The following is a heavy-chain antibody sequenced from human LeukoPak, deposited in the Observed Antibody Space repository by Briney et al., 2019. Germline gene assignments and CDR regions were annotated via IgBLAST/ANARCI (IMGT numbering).Heavy chain of an antibody. CDR3: AHSWWLGYFDY. CDR1: GFSLSTRGVG. J-gene: IGHJ4*02. CDR2: SYWDDDK. V-gene: IGHV2-5*02. Sequence: GPTLVKPTQTLTLTCTFSGFSLSTRGVGVGWIRQPPGKALEWLALSYWDDDKRYSPSLKSRLTITKDPSKNQVVLTMTNMDPVDTATYYCAHSWWLGYFDYWGQGTLVTVSS. D-gene: IGHD2-8*02.